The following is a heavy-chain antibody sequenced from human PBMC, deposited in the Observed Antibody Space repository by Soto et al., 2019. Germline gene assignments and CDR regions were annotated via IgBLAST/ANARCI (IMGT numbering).Heavy chain of an antibody. D-gene: IGHD2-2*01. CDR2: IVVGSGNT. CDR3: AADQGIVVVPAAV. Sequence: SVKVSCKASGFTFASSAMQWVRQARGQRFEWIGWIVVGSGNTNYAQKFQERVTITRDMSTSTAYMELSSLRSEDTAVYYCAADQGIVVVPAAVWGQGTMVTVSS. J-gene: IGHJ3*01. V-gene: IGHV1-58*02. CDR1: GFTFASSA.